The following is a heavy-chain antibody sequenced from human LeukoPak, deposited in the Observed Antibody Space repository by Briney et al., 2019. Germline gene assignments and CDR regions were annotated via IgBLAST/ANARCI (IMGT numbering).Heavy chain of an antibody. CDR2: VWYDGSNI. CDR1: GFTFSTYG. J-gene: IGHJ4*02. V-gene: IGHV3-33*01. CDR3: ARGGYSGTYFFDY. Sequence: GRSLRLSCAASGFTFSTYGMHWVRQAPGKGLERVAVVWYDGSNIHYVDSVKGRFTISRDNSKSTLYLQMNSLTAEDTAVYYCARGGYSGTYFFDYWGQGTLVTVSS. D-gene: IGHD1-26*01.